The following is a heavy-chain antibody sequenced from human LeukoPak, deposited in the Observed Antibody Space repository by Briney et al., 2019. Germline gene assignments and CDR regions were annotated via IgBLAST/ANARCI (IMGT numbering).Heavy chain of an antibody. CDR3: ANDYGGNYGY. CDR2: ISGSTTYI. CDR1: GFKFSSYS. V-gene: IGHV3-21*01. D-gene: IGHD4-23*01. J-gene: IGHJ4*02. Sequence: GGSLRLSCAASGFKFSSYSMNWVRQAPGKGLEWVSSISGSTTYIYYADSVKGRFTISRDNAKNSLYLQMNSLRAEDTAVYYCANDYGGNYGYWGQGTLVTVSS.